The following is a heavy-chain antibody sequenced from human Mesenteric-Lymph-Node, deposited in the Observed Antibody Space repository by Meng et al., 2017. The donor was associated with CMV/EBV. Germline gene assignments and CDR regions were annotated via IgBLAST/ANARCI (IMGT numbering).Heavy chain of an antibody. J-gene: IGHJ4*02. V-gene: IGHV3-48*04. Sequence: GESLKISCAASGFTFSSYWMSWVRQAPGKGLEWISYISSSSSSSTIYYADSVKGRFTISRDNTKNSLYLQMNRLRAEDTAVYYCARDGYYYDSSGPDYWGQGTLVTVSS. CDR3: ARDGYYYDSSGPDY. D-gene: IGHD3-22*01. CDR2: ISSSSSSSTI. CDR1: GFTFSSYW.